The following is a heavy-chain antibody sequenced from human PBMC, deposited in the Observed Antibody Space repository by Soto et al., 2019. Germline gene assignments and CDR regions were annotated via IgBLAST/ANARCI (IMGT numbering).Heavy chain of an antibody. CDR1: GFTVSSYY. CDR3: AREEWLDY. Sequence: VGSLRLSCAASGFTVSSYYMSWVRQAPGEGLEWVSVIYSGGTTYYADSVKGRFTISRDNSKNTLYLQMDSLRVEDTAVYYCAREEWLDYWGQGTLVTVSS. J-gene: IGHJ4*02. CDR2: IYSGGTT. V-gene: IGHV3-53*01. D-gene: IGHD3-3*01.